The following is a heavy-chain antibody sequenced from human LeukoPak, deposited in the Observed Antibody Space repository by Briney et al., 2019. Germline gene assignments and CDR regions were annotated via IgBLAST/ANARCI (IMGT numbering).Heavy chain of an antibody. CDR1: GFTFSSYS. D-gene: IGHD2-2*01. CDR2: ISSSSSYI. Sequence: GGSLRLSCAASGFTFSSYSMNWVRQAPGKGLEWVSSISSSSSYIYYADSVKGRFTISRDNAKNSLYLQMNSLRAEDTAVYYCARDLSCSSTSCYLHFDYWGQGTLVTVSS. V-gene: IGHV3-21*01. J-gene: IGHJ4*02. CDR3: ARDLSCSSTSCYLHFDY.